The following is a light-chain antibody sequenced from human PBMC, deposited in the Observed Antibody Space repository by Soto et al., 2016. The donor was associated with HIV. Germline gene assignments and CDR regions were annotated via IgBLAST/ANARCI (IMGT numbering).Light chain of an antibody. CDR1: RSVSVW. CDR3: QQYNSVPWT. Sequence: DIQMTQFPSTLSASIGDRVTITCRASRSVSVWLAWYQQKPGKAPNLLIFKTSTLEVGVSSRFSASGSGTDFTLTLSSVQPDDVGTYYCQQYNSVPWTFGQGTKLEMK. CDR2: KTS. J-gene: IGKJ1*01. V-gene: IGKV1-5*03.